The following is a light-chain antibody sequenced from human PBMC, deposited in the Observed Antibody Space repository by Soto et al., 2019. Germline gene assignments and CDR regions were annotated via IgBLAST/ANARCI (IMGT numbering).Light chain of an antibody. CDR1: SGDIGAYNY. V-gene: IGLV2-14*01. J-gene: IGLJ1*01. CDR2: GVT. Sequence: QSVLTQPASVSGSPGQSITISCTGTSGDIGAYNYVSWYQQYPGKAPKLMIYGVTNRPSGVSNRFSGSKTGNTASLTISGLQAEDEADYYCFSHRSGDSHVFGTGTKVTVL. CDR3: FSHRSGDSHV.